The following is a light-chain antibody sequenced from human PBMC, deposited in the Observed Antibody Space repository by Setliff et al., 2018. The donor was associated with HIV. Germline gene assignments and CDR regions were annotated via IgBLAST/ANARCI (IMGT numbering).Light chain of an antibody. CDR2: AVS. CDR3: CSYARGSTYV. V-gene: IGLV2-14*03. J-gene: IGLJ1*01. CDR1: SSDIGRYNY. Sequence: QSALTQPASVSGSPGQSITISCTGTSSDIGRYNYVSWYQQYPGRGPTLVIFAVSERPSGVSNRFSGSKSGNTASLIISGLQPDDEADYYCCSYARGSTYVFGSGTKVTVL.